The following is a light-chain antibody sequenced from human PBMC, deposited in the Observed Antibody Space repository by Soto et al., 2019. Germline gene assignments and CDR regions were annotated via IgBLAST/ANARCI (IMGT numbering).Light chain of an antibody. J-gene: IGKJ1*01. V-gene: IGKV3-20*01. CDR3: QQYGDSLLT. CDR2: DAS. Sequence: EVVLTQSPGPLSLSPGEGATLPCTSSQIVTGDYLAWYQQKPGQAPRLLMYDASTRATGIPDRFSGSGSGTDCTLIISRLEPEDFAVYYCQQYGDSLLTLGQGTKVDI. CDR1: QIVTGDY.